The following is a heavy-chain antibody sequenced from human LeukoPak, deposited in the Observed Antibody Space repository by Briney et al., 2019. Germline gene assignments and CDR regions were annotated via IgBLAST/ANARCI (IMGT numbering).Heavy chain of an antibody. CDR3: AKALHSLNDGFDP. J-gene: IGHJ5*02. V-gene: IGHV3-7*03. Sequence: GGSLRLSCAASGFTFSSYWMSWVRQAPGKGLEWVANIKQDGSEKYYVDSVKGRFTISRDNAKNSLYLQMNSLRAEDTAVYYCAKALHSLNDGFDPWGQGTLVTVSS. CDR2: IKQDGSEK. CDR1: GFTFSSYW.